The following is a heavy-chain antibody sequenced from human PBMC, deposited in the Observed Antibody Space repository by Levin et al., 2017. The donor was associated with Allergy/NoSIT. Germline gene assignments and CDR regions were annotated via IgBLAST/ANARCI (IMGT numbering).Heavy chain of an antibody. Sequence: PSETLSLTCAVYGGSFSGYYWSWIRQPPGKGLEWIGEINHSGSTNYNPSLKSRVTISVDTSKNQFSLKLSSVTAADTAVYYCARGKRFGELLPYYFDYWGQGTLVTVSS. V-gene: IGHV4-34*01. CDR3: ARGKRFGELLPYYFDY. CDR1: GGSFSGYY. D-gene: IGHD3-10*01. CDR2: INHSGST. J-gene: IGHJ4*02.